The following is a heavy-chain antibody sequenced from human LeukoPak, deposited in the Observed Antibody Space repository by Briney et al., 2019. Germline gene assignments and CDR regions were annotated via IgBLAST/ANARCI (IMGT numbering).Heavy chain of an antibody. J-gene: IGHJ4*02. D-gene: IGHD2-15*01. V-gene: IGHV4-34*01. CDR3: ATSVYCSGGSCPFDY. Sequence: PSETPSLTCAVHGESFRVYYWCWIRQPPGKGLEWIGEINHRGSTNYNPSLQRRVTISVDTSKHQFSLNLRSVTAADTAVYYFATSVYCSGGSCPFDYWGQGTLVTVSS. CDR2: INHRGST. CDR1: GESFRVYY.